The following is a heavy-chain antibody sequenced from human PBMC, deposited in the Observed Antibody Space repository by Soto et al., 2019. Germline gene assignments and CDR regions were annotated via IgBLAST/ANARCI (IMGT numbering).Heavy chain of an antibody. CDR1: GGCERSDSFY. J-gene: IGHJ4*02. V-gene: IGHV4-61*01. CDR3: ARARYDKSGYYAENYPDD. D-gene: IGHD3-22*01. CDR2: IYYSGSI. Sequence: SQTLSLTCTVAGGCERSDSFYWSWIRQHPGKGLERIAFIYYSGSINYTPSLNSRVTRSVDTSKHRVCLELTSVTAADTAIYYWARARYDKSGYYAENYPDDWGEGTVVTSPQ.